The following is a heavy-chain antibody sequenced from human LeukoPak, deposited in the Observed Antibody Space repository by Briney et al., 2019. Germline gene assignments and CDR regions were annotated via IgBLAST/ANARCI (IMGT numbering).Heavy chain of an antibody. V-gene: IGHV4-39*02. J-gene: IGHJ4*02. CDR1: GGSISSSSYY. CDR3: AREAQGTAMLLDY. Sequence: PSETLSLTCTVSGGSISSSSYYGGWIRQPPGKGLEWIGSIYNSASTYYNPSLKSRVTISVDTSKNQFSLKLSSVTAADTAVYYCAREAQGTAMLLDYWGQGTLVTVSS. D-gene: IGHD5-18*01. CDR2: IYNSAST.